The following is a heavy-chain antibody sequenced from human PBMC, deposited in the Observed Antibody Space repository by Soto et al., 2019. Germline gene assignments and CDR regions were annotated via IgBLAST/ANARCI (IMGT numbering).Heavy chain of an antibody. Sequence: PSETLSLTCTVSGGSISSYYWSWIRQPPGKGLEWIGYIYYSGSTNYNPSLKSRVTISVDTSKNQFSPKLSSVTAADTAVYYCARIYYYDSSGYYYYYYGMDVWGQGTAVTVSS. J-gene: IGHJ6*02. CDR3: ARIYYYDSSGYYYYYYGMDV. D-gene: IGHD3-22*01. CDR2: IYYSGST. CDR1: GGSISSYY. V-gene: IGHV4-59*01.